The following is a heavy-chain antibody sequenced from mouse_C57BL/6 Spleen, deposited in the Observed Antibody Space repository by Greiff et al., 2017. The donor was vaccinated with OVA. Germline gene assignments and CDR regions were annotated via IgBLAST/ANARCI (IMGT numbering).Heavy chain of an antibody. CDR2: INYDGSST. CDR3: ARVGGFYYYAMDY. CDR1: GFTFSDYY. J-gene: IGHJ4*01. Sequence: EVQLQESEGGLVQPGSSMKLSCTASGFTFSDYYMAWVRQVPEKGLEWVANINYDGSSTYYLDSLKSRFIISRDNAKNILYLQMSSLKSEDTATYYCARVGGFYYYAMDYWGQGTSVTVSS. V-gene: IGHV5-16*01.